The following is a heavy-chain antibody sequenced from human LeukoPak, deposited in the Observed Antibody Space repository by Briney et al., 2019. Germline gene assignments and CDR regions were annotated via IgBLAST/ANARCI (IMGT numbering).Heavy chain of an antibody. Sequence: SETLSLTCAVSGGAISGYYWSWVRRPPGEGLEWVGCIYYSGSTNYNPSLKSRVTISVDTSKNQFSLKLSSVTAADTAVYYCARGLRFLEWSIDAFDIWGQGTMVTVSS. V-gene: IGHV4-59*01. CDR2: IYYSGST. CDR1: GGAISGYY. D-gene: IGHD3-3*01. J-gene: IGHJ3*02. CDR3: ARGLRFLEWSIDAFDI.